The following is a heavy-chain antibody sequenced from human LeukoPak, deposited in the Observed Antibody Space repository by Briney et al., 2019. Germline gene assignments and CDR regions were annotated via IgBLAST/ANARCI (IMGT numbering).Heavy chain of an antibody. J-gene: IGHJ3*02. CDR1: GYTFRGYY. CDR3: ARGDYSAYTGAFDI. D-gene: IGHD5-12*01. Sequence: ASVKVSCKASGYTFRGYYMHWVRQAPGHGLEWMGWINPTSGGTNYAQKFQGRVTMTRDTSINTGYMDLSSLGSDDTAFYYCARGDYSAYTGAFDIWGQGTMVTVSP. V-gene: IGHV1-2*02. CDR2: INPTSGGT.